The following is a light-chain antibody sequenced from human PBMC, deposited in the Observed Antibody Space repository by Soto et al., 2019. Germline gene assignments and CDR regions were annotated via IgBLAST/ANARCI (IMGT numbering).Light chain of an antibody. CDR2: GAS. CDR1: QSVSSS. CDR3: QQYNNWPPIT. V-gene: IGKV3-15*01. J-gene: IGKJ5*01. Sequence: EIVMTQSPATLSVSPGERATLSCRASQSVSSSLAWYQQKAGQAPRLLIYGASTRATGIPARFSGSGSGTEFTLTISSLQSEDVAVYYCQQYNNWPPITFGQGTRLEIK.